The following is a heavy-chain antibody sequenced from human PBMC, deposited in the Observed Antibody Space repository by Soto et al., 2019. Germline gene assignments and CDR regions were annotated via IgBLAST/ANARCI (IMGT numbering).Heavy chain of an antibody. J-gene: IGHJ4*02. V-gene: IGHV4-39*01. D-gene: IGHD6-13*01. CDR2: IYYSGST. CDR1: GGSISSSSYY. Sequence: QLQLQESGPGLVKPSETLSLTCTVSGGSISSSSYYWGWIRQPPGKGLEWIGSIYYSGSTYYNPSLKSRVTISVDTSKNQFSLKLSSVTAADTAVYYCARHDSQQYLHGPGDWGQGTLVTVSS. CDR3: ARHDSQQYLHGPGD.